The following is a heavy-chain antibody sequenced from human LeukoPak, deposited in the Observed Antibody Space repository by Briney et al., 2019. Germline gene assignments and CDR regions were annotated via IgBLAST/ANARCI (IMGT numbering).Heavy chain of an antibody. Sequence: SETLSLTCTVSGGSISSGVYYWSWIRQHPGKGLEWIGYIYYSGSTYSNPSLKSRLTMSVDISKNQFSLKLSSVTAADPAVYYCARGVKGLRGAFDIWGQGTMVTVSS. V-gene: IGHV4-31*03. J-gene: IGHJ3*02. CDR1: GGSISSGVYY. CDR3: ARGVKGLRGAFDI. CDR2: IYYSGST. D-gene: IGHD3-10*01.